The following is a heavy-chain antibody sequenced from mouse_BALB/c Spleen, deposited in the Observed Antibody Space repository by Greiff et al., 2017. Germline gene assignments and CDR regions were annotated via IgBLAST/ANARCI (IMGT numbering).Heavy chain of an antibody. CDR1: GYAFSSSW. D-gene: IGHD3-1*01. CDR2: IYPGDGDT. J-gene: IGHJ3*01. V-gene: IGHV1-82*01. CDR3: ARGLAWFAY. Sequence: VQLQQSGPELVKPGASVKISCKASGYAFSSSWMNWVKQRPGQGLEWIGRIYPGDGDTNYNGKFKGKATLTADKSSSTAYMQLSSLTSVDSAVYFCARGLAWFAYWGQGTLVTVSA.